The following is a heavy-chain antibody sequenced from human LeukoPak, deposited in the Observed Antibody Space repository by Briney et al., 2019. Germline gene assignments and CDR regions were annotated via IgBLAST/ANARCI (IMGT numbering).Heavy chain of an antibody. Sequence: GGSLRLSCAASGFAFSSYGMHWVRQAPGKGLERVALISYDGSNKYYADSVKGRFTISRDNSKNTLYLQMNSLRAEDTAVYYCAKIELSPIDYFYGVDVWGQGTTVTVSS. D-gene: IGHD1-7*01. V-gene: IGHV3-30*18. CDR3: AKIELSPIDYFYGVDV. CDR2: ISYDGSNK. CDR1: GFAFSSYG. J-gene: IGHJ6*02.